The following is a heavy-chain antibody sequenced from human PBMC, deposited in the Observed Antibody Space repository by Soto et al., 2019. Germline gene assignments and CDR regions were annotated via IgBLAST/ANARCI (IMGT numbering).Heavy chain of an antibody. CDR3: ARETTVTVNYYYAMDV. CDR2: ISGDGSNK. J-gene: IGHJ6*02. Sequence: VQLVESGGGVVQPGGSLRLSCAASGFTFSSYAMHWVRQAPGKGLEWVAVISGDGSNKYYIDSVKGRFTISRDNSKDTLYLQMNSLRAEDTAVYYCARETTVTVNYYYAMDVWGQGTTVTVSS. V-gene: IGHV3-30-3*01. CDR1: GFTFSSYA. D-gene: IGHD4-17*01.